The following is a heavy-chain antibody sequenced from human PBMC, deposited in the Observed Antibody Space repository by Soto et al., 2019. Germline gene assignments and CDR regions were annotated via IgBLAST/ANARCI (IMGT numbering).Heavy chain of an antibody. D-gene: IGHD3-22*01. CDR1: GFTFSYYY. CDR2: ISSSDSII. J-gene: IGHJ4*02. V-gene: IGHV3-11*01. CDR3: ARDLGYYDSSGYFDY. Sequence: PGGALRLSCAASGFTFSYYYMIWIRQAPGKGLEWVSYISSSDSIIYYADSVKGRFTISRDNAKNSLYLQMNSLRAEDTAVYYCARDLGYYDSSGYFDYWGQGTLVPVSS.